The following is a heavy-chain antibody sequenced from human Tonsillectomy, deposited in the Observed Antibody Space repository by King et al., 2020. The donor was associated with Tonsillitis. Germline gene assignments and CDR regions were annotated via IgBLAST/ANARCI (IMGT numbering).Heavy chain of an antibody. CDR3: ARDCGDSSGYYTLDAFDI. J-gene: IGHJ3*02. D-gene: IGHD3-22*01. V-gene: IGHV1-18*04. CDR2: ISAYNGNT. CDR1: GYTFTSYG. Sequence: QLVQSGAEVKKPGASVKVSCQASGYTFTSYGISWVRQAPGQGLEWMGWISAYNGNTNYAQKLQGRVTMTTDTSTSTAYMELRSLRSDDTAVYYCARDCGDSSGYYTLDAFDIWGQGTMVTVSS.